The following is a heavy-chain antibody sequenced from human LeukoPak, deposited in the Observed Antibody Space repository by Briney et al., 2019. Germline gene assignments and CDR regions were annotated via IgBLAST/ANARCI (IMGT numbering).Heavy chain of an antibody. Sequence: GGSLRLSCAASGFTFDDYAMHWVRQAPGKGLEWVSLISGDGGSTYYADSVKRRFPISRDNSKNSLYLQMNSLRTEDTALYYCAKDRSSSWYYYYYGMDVWGQGTTVTVSS. CDR2: ISGDGGST. D-gene: IGHD6-13*01. J-gene: IGHJ6*02. V-gene: IGHV3-43*02. CDR3: AKDRSSSWYYYYYGMDV. CDR1: GFTFDDYA.